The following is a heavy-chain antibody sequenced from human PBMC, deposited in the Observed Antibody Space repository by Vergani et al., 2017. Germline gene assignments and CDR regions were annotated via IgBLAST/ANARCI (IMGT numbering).Heavy chain of an antibody. D-gene: IGHD3-10*01. V-gene: IGHV3-48*04. CDR2: ISSSSSTI. CDR3: ARDYGSGYYYYYGMDV. CDR1: GFTFSSYS. Sequence: EVQLLESGGGLVQPGGSLRLSCAASGFTFSSYSMNWVRQAPGKGLEWVSYISSSSSTIYYADSVKGRFTISRDNAKNSLYLQMNSLRAEDTAVYYCARDYGSGYYYYYGMDVWGQGP. J-gene: IGHJ6*02.